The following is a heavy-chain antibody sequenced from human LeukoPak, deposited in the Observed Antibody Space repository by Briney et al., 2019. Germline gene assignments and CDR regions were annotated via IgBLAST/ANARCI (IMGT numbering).Heavy chain of an antibody. D-gene: IGHD5-18*01. J-gene: IGHJ4*02. CDR1: GFTFSSYW. Sequence: GGSLRLSCAATGFTFSSYWMSWVRQAPGKGLEWVSSISLNGDTYYADSVRGRFTISRDNSKNTLYLQMNSLRAEDTAVYYCAREGGYSYGNFDYWGQGTLVTVSS. CDR3: AREGGYSYGNFDY. V-gene: IGHV3-23*01. CDR2: ISLNGDT.